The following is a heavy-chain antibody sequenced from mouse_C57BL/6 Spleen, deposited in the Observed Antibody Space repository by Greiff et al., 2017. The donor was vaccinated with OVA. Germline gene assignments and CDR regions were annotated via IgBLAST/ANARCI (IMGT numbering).Heavy chain of an antibody. V-gene: IGHV5-6*01. J-gene: IGHJ2*01. CDR3: ARHKGYDDFDD. D-gene: IGHD2-2*01. CDR1: GFTFSSYG. CDR2: ISSGGSYT. Sequence: EVQGVESGGDLVKPGGSLKLSCAASGFTFSSYGMSWVRQTPDKRLEWVATISSGGSYTYYPDSVKGRFTISRDNAKNTLYLQMSSLKSEDTAMYYCARHKGYDDFDDWGQGTTLTVSS.